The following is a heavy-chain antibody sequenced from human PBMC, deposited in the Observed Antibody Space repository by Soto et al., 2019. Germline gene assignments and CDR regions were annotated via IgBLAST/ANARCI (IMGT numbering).Heavy chain of an antibody. Sequence: PGGSLRLSCAASGFSFSSNAMIWVRQTPGKGLEWVSAISGSGVSTYYADSVTGRFTISRDNSKDTLFLQINSLRAEDTAVYYCATSSGCSGGFCYWGQGALVTVSS. CDR3: ATSSGCSGGFCY. J-gene: IGHJ4*02. CDR1: GFSFSSNA. CDR2: ISGSGVST. V-gene: IGHV3-23*01. D-gene: IGHD2-15*01.